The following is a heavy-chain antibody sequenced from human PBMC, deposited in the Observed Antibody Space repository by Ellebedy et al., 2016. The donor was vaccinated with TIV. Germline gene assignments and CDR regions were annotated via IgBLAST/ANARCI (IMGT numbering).Heavy chain of an antibody. J-gene: IGHJ4*02. D-gene: IGHD3-16*02. CDR1: GFTFSNAW. Sequence: GESLKISCAASGFTFSNAWMSWLRRAPGKGLEWIGRIKSKNDGGTTSYAAPVQGRFSISRDDSKETLYLQVNSLRIEDTAVYFCTTAYHHYVWGTYRYTSGYWGQGTLVTVSS. CDR2: IKSKNDGGTT. CDR3: TTAYHHYVWGTYRYTSGY. V-gene: IGHV3-15*01.